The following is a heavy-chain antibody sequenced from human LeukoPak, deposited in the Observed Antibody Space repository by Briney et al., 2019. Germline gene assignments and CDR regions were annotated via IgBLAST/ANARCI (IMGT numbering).Heavy chain of an antibody. CDR2: FDPEDGET. CDR3: ATFPYYYDSSGTGVNWFDP. Sequence: ASVHVSCQVSGYTLTELSMHWVRQAPGKGVAWMGGFDPEDGETIYAQKFQGRVTMTEDTSTDTAYMELSSLRSEDTAAYYCATFPYYYDSSGTGVNWFDPWGQGTLVTVSS. V-gene: IGHV1-24*01. D-gene: IGHD3-22*01. J-gene: IGHJ5*02. CDR1: GYTLTELS.